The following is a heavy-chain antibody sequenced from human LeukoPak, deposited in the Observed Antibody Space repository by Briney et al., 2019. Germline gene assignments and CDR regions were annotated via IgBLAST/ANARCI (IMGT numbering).Heavy chain of an antibody. CDR1: GGSFSGYY. CDR2: INHSGST. CDR3: ARAGLRDGSGSYYSLDY. Sequence: SETLSLTCAVYGGSFSGYYWSWIRQPPGKGLEWIGEINHSGSTNYNPSLKSRVTISVDTSKNQSSLKLSSVTAADTAVYYCARAGLRDGSGSYYSLDYWGQGTLVTVSS. V-gene: IGHV4-34*01. D-gene: IGHD3-10*01. J-gene: IGHJ4*02.